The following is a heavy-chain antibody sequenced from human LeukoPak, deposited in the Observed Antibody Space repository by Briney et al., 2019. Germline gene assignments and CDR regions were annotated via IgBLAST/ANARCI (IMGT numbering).Heavy chain of an antibody. J-gene: IGHJ5*02. CDR2: INPHSGGT. CDR3: ARGGSTWLTWFDP. D-gene: IGHD6-13*01. CDR1: GYTFTAYY. Sequence: AASVKVSCKASGYTFTAYYMHWVRQAPGQGLEWMGWINPHSGGTNYAQKFQGRVTMTRDTSITTDYMELSRLRSDDTAVYYCARGGSTWLTWFDPWGQGTLVTVSS. V-gene: IGHV1-2*02.